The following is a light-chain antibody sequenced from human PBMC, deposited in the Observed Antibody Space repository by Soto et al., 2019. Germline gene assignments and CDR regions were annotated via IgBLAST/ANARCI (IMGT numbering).Light chain of an antibody. Sequence: QSALTQPASLSGSPGQSITISCTGTSSDIGAYDYVSWFQQHPGKAPKLMISEVNNRPSGVSNRFSGSKSGNTAYLTISGLQVEAEAEYFCFSFKTTSTHVFGTGTKGTVL. J-gene: IGLJ1*01. CDR2: EVN. CDR3: FSFKTTSTHV. V-gene: IGLV2-14*01. CDR1: SSDIGAYDY.